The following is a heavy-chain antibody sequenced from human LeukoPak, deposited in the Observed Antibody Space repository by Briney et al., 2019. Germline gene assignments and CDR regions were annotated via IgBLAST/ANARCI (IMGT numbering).Heavy chain of an antibody. Sequence: SETLSLTCTVSGDSISRYYWSWIRQPAGKGLEWIGRISTTGSTIYNPSLKSRVTMSVDTSKSQLSLKLTFVTAADTAVYFCARVTRENWFDSWGQGTLVTVSS. J-gene: IGHJ5*01. CDR2: ISTTGST. CDR1: GDSISRYY. V-gene: IGHV4-4*07. CDR3: ARVTRENWFDS. D-gene: IGHD4-23*01.